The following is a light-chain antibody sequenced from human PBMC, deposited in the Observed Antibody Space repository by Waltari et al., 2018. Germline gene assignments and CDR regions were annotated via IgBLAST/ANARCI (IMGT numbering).Light chain of an antibody. CDR2: EVS. CDR1: SNDVGGYGY. CDR3: SSHTSTVPHV. V-gene: IGLV2-14*01. J-gene: IGLJ1*01. Sequence: QSALTQPASVSGSPGQSITISCTGTSNDVGGYGYVSWYQQYPGRAPKLIIYEVSYRPSAISPRFSCSKSGNTASLTISGLQADDEADYYCSSHTSTVPHVFGTGTRVTV.